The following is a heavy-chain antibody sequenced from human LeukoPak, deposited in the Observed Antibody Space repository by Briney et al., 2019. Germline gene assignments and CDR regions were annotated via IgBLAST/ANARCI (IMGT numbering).Heavy chain of an antibody. J-gene: IGHJ5*02. CDR2: IYPGDSDT. D-gene: IGHD2-21*01. CDR3: ARRAYCGGDCYSRGWFDP. CDR1: GYSFTSYW. Sequence: VESLKISCKGSGYSFTSYWIGWVRQMPGKDLEWMGIIYPGDSDTRYSPSFQGQVTISADKSISTAYLQWSSLKASDTAMYYCARRAYCGGDCYSRGWFDPWGQGTLVTVSS. V-gene: IGHV5-51*01.